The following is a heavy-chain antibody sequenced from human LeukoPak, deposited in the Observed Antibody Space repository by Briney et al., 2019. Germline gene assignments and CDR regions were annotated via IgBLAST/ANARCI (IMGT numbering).Heavy chain of an antibody. J-gene: IGHJ4*02. D-gene: IGHD2-21*02. Sequence: GGSLRLSCAASGFTFSSYEVNWVRQAPGKGLEWVSYISSSGSTIYYADSVKGRFTISRDNAKNSLYLQMNSLRAEDTAVYYCARDPLAYCGGDCYFFFDYWGQGTLVTVSS. CDR3: ARDPLAYCGGDCYFFFDY. CDR1: GFTFSSYE. V-gene: IGHV3-48*03. CDR2: ISSSGSTI.